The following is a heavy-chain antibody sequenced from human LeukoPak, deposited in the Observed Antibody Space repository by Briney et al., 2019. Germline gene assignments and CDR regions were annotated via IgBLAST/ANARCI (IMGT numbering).Heavy chain of an antibody. CDR1: GYTLTELS. D-gene: IGHD2-2*01. Sequence: ASVKVSCTASGYTLTELSMHWVRQAPGKGLEWTGGFDPEDGETIYAQKFQGRVTMTEDTSTDTAYMELSSLRSEDTAVYYCATTPIVVVPAAENYYWGQGTLVTVSS. J-gene: IGHJ4*02. CDR3: ATTPIVVVPAAENYY. V-gene: IGHV1-24*01. CDR2: FDPEDGET.